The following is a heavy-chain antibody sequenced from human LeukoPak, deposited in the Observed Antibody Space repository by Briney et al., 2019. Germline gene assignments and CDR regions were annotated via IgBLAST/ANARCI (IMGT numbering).Heavy chain of an antibody. V-gene: IGHV1-18*01. J-gene: IGHJ4*02. Sequence: ASVKVSCKASGYTFTSYGISWVRQAPGQGLEWMGWISAYDGNTNYAQKLQGRVTMTTDTSTSTAYMELRSLRSDDTAVYYCARDLLGAAAGTRFDYWGQGTLVTVSS. CDR2: ISAYDGNT. CDR1: GYTFTSYG. CDR3: ARDLLGAAAGTRFDY. D-gene: IGHD6-13*01.